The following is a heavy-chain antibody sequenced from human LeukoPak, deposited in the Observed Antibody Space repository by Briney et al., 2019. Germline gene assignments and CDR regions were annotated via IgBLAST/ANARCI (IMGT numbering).Heavy chain of an antibody. CDR3: ARQRTGLAAANTYYFYYLDV. CDR1: GYSFTSYW. CDR2: IYPGDSDT. V-gene: IGHV5-51*01. D-gene: IGHD6-13*01. J-gene: IGHJ6*03. Sequence: GESLKISCKGSGYSFTSYWIGWVRQMPGKGLEWMGIIYPGDSDTRYSPSFQGQVTISAAKSINTAYLQWSSLRASDTAMYYCARQRTGLAAANTYYFYYLDVWGKGTTVTVSS.